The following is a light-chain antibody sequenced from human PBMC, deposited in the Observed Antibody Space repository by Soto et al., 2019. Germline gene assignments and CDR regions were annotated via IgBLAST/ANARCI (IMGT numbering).Light chain of an antibody. CDR2: GNS. CDR3: QSYDSSLSGAV. Sequence: QCVLTQPPSESGAPGQRVTISCTGSSSNIGAGYDVHWYQQLPGTAPKLLIYGNSNRPSGVPDRFSGSKSGTSASLAITGLQAEDEADYYCQSYDSSLSGAVFGGGTQLTVL. CDR1: SSNIGAGYD. V-gene: IGLV1-40*01. J-gene: IGLJ7*01.